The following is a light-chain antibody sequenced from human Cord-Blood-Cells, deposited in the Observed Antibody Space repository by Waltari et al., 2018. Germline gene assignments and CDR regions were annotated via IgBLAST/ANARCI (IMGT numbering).Light chain of an antibody. V-gene: IGKV4-1*01. J-gene: IGKJ2*01. CDR1: QSDLYSSNNKNY. CDR2: WAS. Sequence: DIVMTQSPDYLAVSLGERATINCKSSQSDLYSSNNKNYLAWYQQKPGQPPKLLIYWASTRESGVPDRFSGSGSATDFTLTISSLEAEDVAVYYCQQYYSTPYTFGQGTKLEIK. CDR3: QQYYSTPYT.